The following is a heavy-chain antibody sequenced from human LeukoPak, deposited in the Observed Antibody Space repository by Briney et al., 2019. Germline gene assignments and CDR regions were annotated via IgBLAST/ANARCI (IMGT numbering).Heavy chain of an antibody. CDR3: AAPTGRNYYDSSGYYMDV. CDR1: GYTFTGYY. V-gene: IGHV1-2*02. J-gene: IGHJ6*03. Sequence: ASVKVSCKASGYTFTGYYMHWVRQAPEQGLEWMGWINPNSGGTNYAQKFQGRVTMTRDTSISTAYMELSSLRSEDTAVYYCAAPTGRNYYDSSGYYMDVWGKGTTVTVSS. CDR2: INPNSGGT. D-gene: IGHD3-22*01.